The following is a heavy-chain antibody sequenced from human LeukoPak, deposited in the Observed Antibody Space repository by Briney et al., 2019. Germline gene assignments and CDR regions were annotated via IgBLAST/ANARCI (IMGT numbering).Heavy chain of an antibody. D-gene: IGHD3-16*02. V-gene: IGHV4/OR15-8*01. CDR2: IHHDGSI. CDR1: GGSIDSTNW. Sequence: SETLSLTCDVSGGSIDSTNWWNWVRQPPGKGLEWIGEIHHDGSINYNPSLKSRVTLSVDKSKNQFSLRLNSVTAADTAMYYCARSHDHLWGNYPDYWGQGTLVTVSS. J-gene: IGHJ4*02. CDR3: ARSHDHLWGNYPDY.